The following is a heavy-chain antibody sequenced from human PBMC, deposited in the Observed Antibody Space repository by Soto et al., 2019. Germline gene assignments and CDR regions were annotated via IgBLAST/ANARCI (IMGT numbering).Heavy chain of an antibody. CDR3: ARDHSSSSWYYYYYGMDV. Sequence: QVQLVESGGGVVQPGRSLRLSCAASGFTFSSYGMHWVHQAPGKGLEWVAVIWYDGSNKYYADSVKGRFTISRDNSKNTLYLQMNSLRAEDTAVYYCARDHSSSSWYYYYYGMDVWGQGTTVTVSS. D-gene: IGHD6-13*01. V-gene: IGHV3-33*01. CDR1: GFTFSSYG. J-gene: IGHJ6*02. CDR2: IWYDGSNK.